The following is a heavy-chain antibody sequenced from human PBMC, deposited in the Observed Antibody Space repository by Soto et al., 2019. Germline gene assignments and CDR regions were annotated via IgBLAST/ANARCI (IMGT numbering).Heavy chain of an antibody. J-gene: IGHJ4*02. CDR2: ITSSGSST. CDR3: AKGVEGYVVSSFDS. CDR1: GFIFSDYA. Sequence: EVQLLESGGGGVQPGGSLRLSCAASGFIFSDYAMTWVRQTPGKGLEWVSAITSSGSSTYFADSLKGRITISRDNSKNTLSLQMDCLRVEDTAIYYCAKGVEGYVVSSFDSWGQGALVTVSS. V-gene: IGHV3-23*01. D-gene: IGHD5-12*01.